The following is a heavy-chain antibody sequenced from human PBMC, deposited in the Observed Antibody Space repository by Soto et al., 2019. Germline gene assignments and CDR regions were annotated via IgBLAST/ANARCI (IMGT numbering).Heavy chain of an antibody. D-gene: IGHD5-12*01. V-gene: IGHV4-30-4*01. CDR1: GGSISSGDYY. CDR3: AREGGYVYYYYGMDV. J-gene: IGHJ6*02. CDR2: IYYSGST. Sequence: SETLSLTCTVSGGSISSGDYYWSWIRQPPGKGLEWIGYIYYSGSTYYNPSLKSRVTISVDTSKNQFSLKLSSVTAADTAVYYCAREGGYVYYYYGMDVWGQGTTVTVS.